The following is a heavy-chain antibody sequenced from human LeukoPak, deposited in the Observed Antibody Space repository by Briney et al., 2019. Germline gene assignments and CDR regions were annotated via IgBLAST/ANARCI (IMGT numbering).Heavy chain of an antibody. CDR3: AKDRGSSDYGISVRGRNCFDP. CDR1: GFTFSNYA. CDR2: ISALSGST. V-gene: IGHV3-23*01. J-gene: IGHJ5*02. Sequence: GGSLRLSCAASGFTFSNYAMSWVRHAPGKGLEWVSGISALSGSTYYADSVKGRFTISRDSSKSALYVQMNSLRAEDTAVYYCAKDRGSSDYGISVRGRNCFDPWGQGTLVTVSS. D-gene: IGHD5-12*01.